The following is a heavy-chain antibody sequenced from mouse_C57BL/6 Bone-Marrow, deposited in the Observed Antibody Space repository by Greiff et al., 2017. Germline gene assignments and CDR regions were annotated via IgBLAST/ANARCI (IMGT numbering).Heavy chain of an antibody. CDR2: IYPGSGST. D-gene: IGHD1-1*01. Sequence: VQLQQSGAELVKPGASVKMSCKASGYTFTSYWITWVKQRPGQGLEWIGDIYPGSGSTNYNEKFKSKATLTVDTSSSTAYMQLSSLTSEDSAVYYGARRDYYGSSYGYDMDYWGQGTSVTVSS. CDR3: ARRDYYGSSYGYDMDY. J-gene: IGHJ4*01. V-gene: IGHV1-55*01. CDR1: GYTFTSYW.